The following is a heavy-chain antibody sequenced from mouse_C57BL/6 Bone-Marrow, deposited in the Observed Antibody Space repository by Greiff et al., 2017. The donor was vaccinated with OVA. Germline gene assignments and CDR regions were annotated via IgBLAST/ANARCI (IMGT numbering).Heavy chain of an antibody. CDR2: ISGGGGNT. D-gene: IGHD1-1*01. V-gene: IGHV5-9*01. Sequence: EVKVEESGGGLVKPGGSLKLSCAASGFTFSSYTMSWVRQTPEKRLEWVATISGGGGNTYYPDSVKGRFTISRDNAKNTLYLQRSSLRSEDTALYYCARSSLLQIGLRAYWGQGTLLTVSA. J-gene: IGHJ3*01. CDR3: ARSSLLQIGLRAY. CDR1: GFTFSSYT.